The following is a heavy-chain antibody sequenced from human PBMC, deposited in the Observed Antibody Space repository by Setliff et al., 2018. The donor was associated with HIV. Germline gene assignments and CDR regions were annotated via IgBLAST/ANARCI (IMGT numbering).Heavy chain of an antibody. J-gene: IGHJ4*02. D-gene: IGHD2-21*02. V-gene: IGHV4-61*01. CDR2: IHASGKT. Sequence: LSLTCTVSGDSVTSETYCWNWIRQPPGRGLEWIGYIHASGKTNYNPSLKSRVTISLDTSKMQFSLHLTSVTAADTAVYYCATLDPSGGNFLAYWGQGTLVTVSS. CDR3: ATLDPSGGNFLAY. CDR1: GDSVTSETYC.